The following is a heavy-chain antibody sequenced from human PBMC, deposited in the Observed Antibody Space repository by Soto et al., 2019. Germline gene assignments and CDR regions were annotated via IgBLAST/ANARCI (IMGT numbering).Heavy chain of an antibody. J-gene: IGHJ4*02. CDR1: GGSISSVGHY. CDR2: IHNSGNA. D-gene: IGHD6-19*01. CDR3: ARESGSGWHAVDY. V-gene: IGHV4-31*03. Sequence: SETLSLTCTVSGGSISSVGHYWSWIRQHPGKGLEWIGYIHNSGNAYYNPSLKSRVTISLDTPKNQFSLTLSSVTAADTAVYYCARESGSGWHAVDYWGQGTRVTVSS.